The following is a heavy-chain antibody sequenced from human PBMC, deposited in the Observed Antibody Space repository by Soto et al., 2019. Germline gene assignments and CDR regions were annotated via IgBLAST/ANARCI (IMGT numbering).Heavy chain of an antibody. CDR2: ISAYNGNT. Sequence: GASVKVSCKASGYTFTSYAITWVRQAPGQGLEWMGWISAYNGNTNYAQKLQGRVTMTTDTSTSTAYMELRSLGSEDTAVYYCSRVDPGETSPFDHWGQGTLVTVSS. CDR1: GYTFTSYA. CDR3: SRVDPGETSPFDH. J-gene: IGHJ4*02. D-gene: IGHD3-10*01. V-gene: IGHV1-18*01.